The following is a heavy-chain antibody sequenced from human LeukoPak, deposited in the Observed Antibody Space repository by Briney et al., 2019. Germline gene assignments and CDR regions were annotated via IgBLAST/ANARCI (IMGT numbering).Heavy chain of an antibody. CDR2: IYYSGST. Sequence: SETLSLTCTVSGGSISSYYWRWIRQRPGKGLEWIGYIYYSGSTNYNPSLKSRVTISVDTSKNQFSLKLSSVTAADTAVYYCARSGRPSFYYGMDVWGQGTTVTVSS. J-gene: IGHJ6*02. CDR1: GGSISSYY. V-gene: IGHV4-59*08. CDR3: ARSGRPSFYYGMDV.